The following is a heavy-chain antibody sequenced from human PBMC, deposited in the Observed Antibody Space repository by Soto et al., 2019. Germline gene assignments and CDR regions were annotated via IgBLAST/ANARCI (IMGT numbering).Heavy chain of an antibody. V-gene: IGHV4-59*01. CDR3: ARDVGCGGGY. CDR1: GGSISSYY. Sequence: PSETLSLTCTVSGGSISSYYWSWIRQPPGKGLEWIGYIYYSGSTNYNPSLKSRVTISVDTSKNQFSLKRSSVTAADTAVYYCARDVGCGGGYWGQGTLVTVSS. J-gene: IGHJ4*02. CDR2: IYYSGST. D-gene: IGHD3-16*01.